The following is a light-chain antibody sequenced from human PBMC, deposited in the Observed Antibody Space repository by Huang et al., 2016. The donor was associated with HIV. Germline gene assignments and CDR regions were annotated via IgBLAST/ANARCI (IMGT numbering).Light chain of an antibody. V-gene: IGKV1-12*01. CDR1: QAIRCW. Sequence: IQLTQSPSSVSASVGDRGTITCRASQAIRCWLAWYQQKPGKAPKLLIYAASNLQSGVPSRFSGSGSGTDFALTISSLQPEDYATYHCQQASSFLYTFGQGTKLEIK. CDR2: AAS. J-gene: IGKJ2*01. CDR3: QQASSFLYT.